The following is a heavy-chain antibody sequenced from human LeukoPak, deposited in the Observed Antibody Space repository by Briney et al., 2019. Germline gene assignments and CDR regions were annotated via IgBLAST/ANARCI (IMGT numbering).Heavy chain of an antibody. CDR1: VVPLCCGGYY. CDR2: TDYRGGA. Sequence: SETLSLTCTVSVVPLCCGGYYWNWIRQPPGKGLEWIGNTDYRGGATYSPSLKSRISISVDTSKNQVSLELNSVTVADTAVYYCVRERQNYSDSGWGEGTLVTVSS. D-gene: IGHD3-22*01. V-gene: IGHV4-30-4*08. CDR3: VRERQNYSDSG. J-gene: IGHJ4*02.